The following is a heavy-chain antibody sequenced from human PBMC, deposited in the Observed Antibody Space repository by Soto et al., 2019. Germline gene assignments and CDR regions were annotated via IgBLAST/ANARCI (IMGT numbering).Heavy chain of an antibody. CDR2: ISGSGGST. D-gene: IGHD2-15*01. J-gene: IGHJ4*02. CDR3: AVERSQDIVVVVAATRHSTSFDY. Sequence: GGSLRLSCAASGFTFSSYAMSWVRQAPGKGLEWVSAISGSGGSTYYADSVKGRFTISRDNSKNTLYLQMNSLRAEDTAVYYCAVERSQDIVVVVAATRHSTSFDYWGQGTLVTVSS. CDR1: GFTFSSYA. V-gene: IGHV3-23*01.